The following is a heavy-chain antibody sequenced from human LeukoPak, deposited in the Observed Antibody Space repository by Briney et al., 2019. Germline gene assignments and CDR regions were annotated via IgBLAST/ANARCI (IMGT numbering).Heavy chain of an antibody. CDR3: ARLEYCTNGACYAGFDY. CDR2: INAGNGNT. Sequence: ASVKVSCKASGYTFTSYAMHWVRQAPGQRLEWMGWINAGNGNTKYSQKFQGRVTITRDTSADTAYMELSSLRSEDTAVYYCARLEYCTNGACYAGFDYWGQGTLVTVSS. D-gene: IGHD2-8*01. V-gene: IGHV1-3*01. J-gene: IGHJ4*02. CDR1: GYTFTSYA.